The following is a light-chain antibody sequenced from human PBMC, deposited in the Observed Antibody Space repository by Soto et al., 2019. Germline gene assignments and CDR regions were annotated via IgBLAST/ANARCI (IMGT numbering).Light chain of an antibody. V-gene: IGKV3-20*01. CDR2: DAF. J-gene: IGKJ1*01. CDR1: QSVDDKY. Sequence: EIVLTQSPGSLSLSPGERATLSCRASQSVDDKYLAWYQQKRGQAPRLLIYDAFSGATGVPDRFIGSGSGTDFTLTISRLEPEDFALYYCQQYDVDSGTFGQGTKVEIK. CDR3: QQYDVDSGT.